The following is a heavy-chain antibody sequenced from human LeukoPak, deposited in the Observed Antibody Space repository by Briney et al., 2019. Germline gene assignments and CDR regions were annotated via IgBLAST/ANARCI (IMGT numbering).Heavy chain of an antibody. Sequence: KPSETLSLTCAVSGGSPDFSGYYWTWVRQPPGKGLEWIGYIYYSGSTYYNPSLKSRVTISVDTSKNQFSLKLSSVTAADTAVYYCARDGPGGSGWYNWFDPWGQGTLVTVSS. J-gene: IGHJ5*02. CDR2: IYYSGST. CDR3: ARDGPGGSGWYNWFDP. CDR1: GGSPDFSGYY. D-gene: IGHD6-19*01. V-gene: IGHV4-30-4*01.